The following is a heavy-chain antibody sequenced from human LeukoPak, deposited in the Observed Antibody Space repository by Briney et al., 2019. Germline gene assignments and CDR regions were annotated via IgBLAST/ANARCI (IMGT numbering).Heavy chain of an antibody. CDR3: ARRQLRGFLDDY. D-gene: IGHD3-10*01. V-gene: IGHV4-59*08. J-gene: IGHJ4*02. Sequence: PSETLSLTCTVSGGSISSDYWSWIRQPPGKGLEWVGCIHYSGSTNYNPSLNSRVTISVDTSKNQFSLKLNSVTAADTAVYYCARRQLRGFLDDYWGQGTLVTVSS. CDR1: GGSISSDY. CDR2: IHYSGST.